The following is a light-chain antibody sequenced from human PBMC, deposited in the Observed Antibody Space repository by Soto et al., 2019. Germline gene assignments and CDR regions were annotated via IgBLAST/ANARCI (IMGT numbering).Light chain of an antibody. CDR3: QTWGTGIVI. J-gene: IGLJ2*01. V-gene: IGLV4-69*01. CDR2: LNRDGSH. CDR1: SGHSNYA. Sequence: QPVLTQSPSASASLGASVKLTCTLSSGHSNYAIAWHQQQPEKGPRSLMKLNRDGSHSKGDGLPNRFSGSSAGAERYLTISLLQSEDEADYYCQTWGTGIVIFGGGTKLTVL.